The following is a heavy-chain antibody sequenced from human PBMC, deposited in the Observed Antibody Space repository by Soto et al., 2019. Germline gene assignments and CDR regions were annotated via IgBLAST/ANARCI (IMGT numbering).Heavy chain of an antibody. J-gene: IGHJ6*02. Sequence: EVQLVQSGSEVKKPGESLRISCKGSGYSFTSYWISWVRQMPGKGLEWMGRIDPSDSYTNYSPSFQGHVTISADKSISTAYLQWSSLKASDNAMYYCASHEEVRFGEGVLGPGTTVTVSS. CDR1: GYSFTSYW. CDR2: IDPSDSYT. D-gene: IGHD3-10*01. CDR3: ASHEEVRFGEGV. V-gene: IGHV5-10-1*03.